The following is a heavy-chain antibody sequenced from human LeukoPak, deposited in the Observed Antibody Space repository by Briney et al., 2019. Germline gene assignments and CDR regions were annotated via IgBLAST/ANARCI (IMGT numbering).Heavy chain of an antibody. Sequence: PSQTLSLTCSVSGGSISTYYWSWIRQPAGKGLEWIGRIYTSGSTNYNPSLKSRVTMSVDTSKNQFSLKLSSVTAADTAVYFCVRVIGAPNYYYYMDVWGKGTTVTVSS. D-gene: IGHD3-22*01. CDR2: IYTSGST. CDR1: GGSISTYY. CDR3: VRVIGAPNYYYYMDV. V-gene: IGHV4-4*07. J-gene: IGHJ6*03.